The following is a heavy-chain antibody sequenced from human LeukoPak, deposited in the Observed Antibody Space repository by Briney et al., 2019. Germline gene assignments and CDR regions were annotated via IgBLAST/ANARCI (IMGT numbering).Heavy chain of an antibody. V-gene: IGHV4-59*08. CDR1: GGSISSYY. CDR3: ARHPPQGYSSGLYYFDY. D-gene: IGHD6-19*01. J-gene: IGHJ4*02. Sequence: SETLSLTCTVSGGSISSYYWSWIRQPPGKGLEWIGYISDSGRTNYNPSLKSRVTISVDTSKNQFSLKLSSVTAADTAVYYCARHPPQGYSSGLYYFDYWGQGTLVTVSS. CDR2: ISDSGRT.